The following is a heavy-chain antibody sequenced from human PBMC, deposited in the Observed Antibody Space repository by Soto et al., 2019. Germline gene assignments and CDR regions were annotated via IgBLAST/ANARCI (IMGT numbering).Heavy chain of an antibody. J-gene: IGHJ4*02. CDR3: GRHRYGYGRAFDY. V-gene: IGHV4-39*01. Sequence: SETLSLTCTVSGGSIRSDSYYWGWIRQPPGKGLEWIGSIYYTGTTYYNPSLKSRVTISVDTSKNQFSLKLSSVTAADTAVFFCGRHRYGYGRAFDYWGQGTLVTVSS. CDR1: GGSIRSDSYY. D-gene: IGHD5-18*01. CDR2: IYYTGTT.